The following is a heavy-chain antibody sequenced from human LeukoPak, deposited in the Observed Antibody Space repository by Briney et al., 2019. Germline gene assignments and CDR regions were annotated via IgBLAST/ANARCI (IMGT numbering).Heavy chain of an antibody. D-gene: IGHD1-26*01. CDR1: GFTFSSYG. Sequence: GRSLRLSCAASGFTFSSYGMHWVRQAPGTGLEWVAVISYDGSNKYYADSVKGRFTISRDNSKNTLYLQMNSLRAEDTAVYYCAILLVEWELLPDFDYWGQGTLVTVSS. CDR2: ISYDGSNK. V-gene: IGHV3-30*03. J-gene: IGHJ4*02. CDR3: AILLVEWELLPDFDY.